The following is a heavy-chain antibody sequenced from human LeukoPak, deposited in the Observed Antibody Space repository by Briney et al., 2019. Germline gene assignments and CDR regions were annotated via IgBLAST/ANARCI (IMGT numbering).Heavy chain of an antibody. CDR1: GFTFSSYA. CDR3: ASTLETYGLWGYYMDV. V-gene: IGHV3-23*01. CDR2: ISGSGGST. D-gene: IGHD2-8*01. Sequence: GGSLRLSCAASGFTFSSYAMSWVRQAPGKGLEWVSGISGSGGSTYYADSVKGRGGSTYYADSVKGRFTISRDNSKNTLYLQMNSLRAEDTAVYYCASTLETYGLWGYYMDVWGKGTTVTVSS. J-gene: IGHJ6*03.